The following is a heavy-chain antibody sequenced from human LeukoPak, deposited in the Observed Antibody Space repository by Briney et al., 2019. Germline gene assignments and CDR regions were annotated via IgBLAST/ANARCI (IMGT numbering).Heavy chain of an antibody. CDR1: AFTFSSYS. V-gene: IGHV3-48*01. CDR2: ISSSSSTI. J-gene: IGHJ4*02. Sequence: QAGGSLRLSCAASAFTFSSYSMNWVRQAPGKGLEWVSYISSSSSTIYYADSVKGRFTISRDNAKNSLYLQMNSLRAEDTAVYYCVYGADYWGQGTLVTVSS. CDR3: VYGADY. D-gene: IGHD4-17*01.